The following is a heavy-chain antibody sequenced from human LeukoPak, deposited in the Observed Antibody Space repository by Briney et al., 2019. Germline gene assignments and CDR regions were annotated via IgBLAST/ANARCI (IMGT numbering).Heavy chain of an antibody. CDR2: INHSGST. D-gene: IGHD5-24*01. CDR1: GGSFSGYY. Sequence: SKTLSLTCAVYGGSFSGYYWSWIRQPPGKGLEWIGEINHSGSTNYNPSLKSRVTISVDTSKNQFSLKLSSVTAADTAVYYCATEDGDGYNLYWGQGTLVTVSS. J-gene: IGHJ4*02. V-gene: IGHV4-34*01. CDR3: ATEDGDGYNLY.